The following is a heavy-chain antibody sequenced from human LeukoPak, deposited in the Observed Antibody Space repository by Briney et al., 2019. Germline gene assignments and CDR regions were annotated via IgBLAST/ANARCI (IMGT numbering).Heavy chain of an antibody. D-gene: IGHD6-13*01. J-gene: IGHJ4*02. V-gene: IGHV3-7*01. CDR1: GFTFSNYW. CDR3: ARDQSAGYSSSGSSSWGRLGG. CDR2: IKQDGSEK. Sequence: GGSLRLSCAASGFTFSNYWMSWVRQAPGKGLEWVANIKQDGSEKYYVDSVKGRFTISRDNAKNSLSLQMNSLRAEDTAVYYCARDQSAGYSSSGSSSWGRLGGWGQGTLVTVSS.